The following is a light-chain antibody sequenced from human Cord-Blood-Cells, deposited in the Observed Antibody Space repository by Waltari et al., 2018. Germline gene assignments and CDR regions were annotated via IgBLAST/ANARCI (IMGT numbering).Light chain of an antibody. V-gene: IGKV3-11*01. CDR3: QQRSNWPPIT. CDR1: QRFSSY. J-gene: IGKJ5*01. Sequence: EIVLTQSPATLSLSPGERATLSCRSSQRFSSYLAWYQHKPCQAPRLLIYDASNRATGIPARFSGSGSGTDFTLTISSLEPEDFAVYYCQQRSNWPPITFGQGTRLEIK. CDR2: DAS.